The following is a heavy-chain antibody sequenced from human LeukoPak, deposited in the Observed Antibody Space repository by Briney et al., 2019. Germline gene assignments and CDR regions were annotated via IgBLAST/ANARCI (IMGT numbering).Heavy chain of an antibody. Sequence: GGSLRLSCAASGFTFSSYAMAWVRQAPGKGLEWVSFISASGGSTFYPDSVKGRFTISRDNSKNTPYLQMDRLRADDTAVYYCAARPVRDLGPLDFWGQGTLVTVSS. CDR3: AARPVRDLGPLDF. CDR1: GFTFSSYA. D-gene: IGHD5-24*01. CDR2: ISASGGST. J-gene: IGHJ4*02. V-gene: IGHV3-23*01.